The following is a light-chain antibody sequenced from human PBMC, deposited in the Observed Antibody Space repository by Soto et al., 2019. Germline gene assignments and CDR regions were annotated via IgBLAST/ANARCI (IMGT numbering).Light chain of an antibody. CDR1: SSNIGGNS. V-gene: IGLV1-51*01. CDR2: DDD. Sequence: QSVLTQPPSVSAAPGQRVTTPCSGSSSNIGGNSVSWYQQLPGTAPKLLIYDDDKRPSGIPDRFSGSKSGTSATLGITGFQTGDEADHYCGSWDSSLSAYVFGTGTKVTVL. CDR3: GSWDSSLSAYV. J-gene: IGLJ1*01.